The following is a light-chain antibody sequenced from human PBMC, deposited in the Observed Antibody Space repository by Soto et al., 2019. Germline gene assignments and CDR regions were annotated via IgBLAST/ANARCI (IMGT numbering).Light chain of an antibody. CDR2: SNN. J-gene: IGLJ1*01. CDR1: SSNIGSNT. Sequence: QSVLTQPPSASGTPGQRVIISCSGSSSNIGSNTVNWYQQVPGTAPKLLIYSNNQRPSGVPDRFSGSKSGTSASLATSGLQSEDEADYYCATWDDSLNGRVFGTGTKLTVL. CDR3: ATWDDSLNGRV. V-gene: IGLV1-44*01.